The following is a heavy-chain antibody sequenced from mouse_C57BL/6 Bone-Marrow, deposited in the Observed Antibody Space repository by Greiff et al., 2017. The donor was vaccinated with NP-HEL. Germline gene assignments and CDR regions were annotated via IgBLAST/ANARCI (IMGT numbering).Heavy chain of an antibody. Sequence: DVKLQESGPELVKPGASVKISCKASGYSFTGYYMNWVKQSPEKSLEWIGEINPSTGGTTYNQKFKAKATLTVDKSSSTAYMQLKSLTSEDSAVYYCARKRGDYAPPFDYWGQGTTLTVSS. CDR1: GYSFTGYY. V-gene: IGHV1-42*01. CDR2: INPSTGGT. J-gene: IGHJ2*01. CDR3: ARKRGDYAPPFDY. D-gene: IGHD2-4*01.